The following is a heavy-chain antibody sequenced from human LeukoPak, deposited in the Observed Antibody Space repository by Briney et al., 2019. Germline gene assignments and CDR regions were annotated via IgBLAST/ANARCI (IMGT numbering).Heavy chain of an antibody. CDR1: GVTAIINY. CDR3: ARGLDGNSIWYFDL. V-gene: IGHV3-48*02. Sequence: GGAPRHSSAASGVTAIINYMSRGPARPRGGVRWGSYLNSGSESIHYADSVKGRVTISRDNARSSLYLQMNSLSDEDTAVYYCARGLDGNSIWYFDLWGRGTLVSVSS. CDR2: LNSGSESI. J-gene: IGHJ2*01. D-gene: IGHD4-23*01.